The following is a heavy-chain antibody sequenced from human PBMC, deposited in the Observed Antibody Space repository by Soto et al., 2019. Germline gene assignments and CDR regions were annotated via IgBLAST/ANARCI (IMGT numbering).Heavy chain of an antibody. CDR3: ARHVGSSGWFNWFDP. CDR1: GGSISSYY. D-gene: IGHD6-19*01. CDR2: IYYSGST. J-gene: IGHJ5*02. V-gene: IGHV4-59*08. Sequence: SETLSLTCTVSGGSISSYYWSWIRQPPGKGLEWIGYIYYSGSTNYNPSLKSRVTISVDTSKNQFSLKLRSVTAADTAVYYCARHVGSSGWFNWFDPWGQGTLVTVSS.